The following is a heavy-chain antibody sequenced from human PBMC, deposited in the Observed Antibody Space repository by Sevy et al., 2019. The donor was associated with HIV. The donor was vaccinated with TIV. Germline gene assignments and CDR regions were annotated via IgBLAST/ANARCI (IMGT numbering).Heavy chain of an antibody. CDR1: GFTFSSYA. J-gene: IGHJ4*02. V-gene: IGHV3-30-3*01. Sequence: GGSLRLSCAASGFTFSSYAMHWVRQAPGKGLEWVAVISYDGSNKYYADSVKGRFTISRGNSKNMLYLQMNSLRAEDTAVYYCAGGRTITLVRELDYWGQGTLVTVSS. D-gene: IGHD3-10*01. CDR3: AGGRTITLVRELDY. CDR2: ISYDGSNK.